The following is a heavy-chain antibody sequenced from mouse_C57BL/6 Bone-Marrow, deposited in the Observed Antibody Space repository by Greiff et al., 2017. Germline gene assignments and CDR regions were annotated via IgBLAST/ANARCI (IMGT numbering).Heavy chain of an antibody. CDR3: ARGPARQYYFDY. J-gene: IGHJ2*01. D-gene: IGHD3-2*01. CDR2: IHPNSGST. CDR1: GYTFTSYW. Sequence: VQLQQPGAELVKPGASVKLSCKASGYTFTSYWMHWVKQRPGQGLEWIGMIHPNSGSTNYNEKFKSKATLTVDKSSSTAYMQLSSLTSEDSAVYYCARGPARQYYFDYWGLGTTLTVSS. V-gene: IGHV1-64*01.